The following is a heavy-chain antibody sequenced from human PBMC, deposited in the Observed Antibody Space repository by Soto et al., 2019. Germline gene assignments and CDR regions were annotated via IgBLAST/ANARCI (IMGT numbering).Heavy chain of an antibody. J-gene: IGHJ6*02. CDR2: INHSGST. D-gene: IGHD3-10*01. V-gene: IGHV4-34*01. CDR1: GGSFSGYY. CDR3: ASAGENRYYYGMDV. Sequence: SETLSLTCAVYGGSFSGYYWSWSRQPPGKGLEWIGEINHSGSTNYNPSLKSRVTISVDTSKNQFSLKLSPVTAADTAVYYCASAGENRYYYGMDVWGQGTTVTVSS.